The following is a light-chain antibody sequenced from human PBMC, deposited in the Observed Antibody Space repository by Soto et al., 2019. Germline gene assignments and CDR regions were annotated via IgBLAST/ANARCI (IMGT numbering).Light chain of an antibody. V-gene: IGKV3-15*01. CDR3: QQYNNWPPCT. J-gene: IGKJ2*02. CDR1: QSVSSN. Sequence: EIVMTQSPANLSVSPGERATLSCRASQSVSSNLAWYQQKPGQAPRLLIYGASTRATGIPARFSGSGSGTEFTLTISSLQSEDFAVYYCQQYNNWPPCTFGQGTKLEIK. CDR2: GAS.